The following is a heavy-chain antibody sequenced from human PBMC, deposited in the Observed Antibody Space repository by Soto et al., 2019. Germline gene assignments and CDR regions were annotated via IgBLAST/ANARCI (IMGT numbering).Heavy chain of an antibody. CDR2: IRGFSPYT. D-gene: IGHD2-15*01. Sequence: GGSPRLSCAASGFTVGSNYMSWVRQAPGKGLEWVSGIRGFSPYTFYADSVRGRFTISRDNAKNSLYLQMNSLRAEDTAVYYCARDRGYDAHDYYYNAMDVWGQGTTVTVSS. CDR1: GFTVGSNY. J-gene: IGHJ6*02. CDR3: ARDRGYDAHDYYYNAMDV. V-gene: IGHV3-21*01.